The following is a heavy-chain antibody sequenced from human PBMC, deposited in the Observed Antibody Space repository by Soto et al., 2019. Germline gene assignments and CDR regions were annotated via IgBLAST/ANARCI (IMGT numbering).Heavy chain of an antibody. D-gene: IGHD6-19*01. J-gene: IGHJ4*02. CDR2: TYYRSEWYN. CDR1: GDSVSSNSAA. Sequence: QVQLQQSGPGLVKPSQTLSLTCAISGDSVSSNSAAWNWIRQSPSRGLEWLGRTYYRSEWYNDYAVSVKGRISINPDTSKNQFSLQLNSVTPEDTALYYCARGIQQWPSRYFDYWGQATLVTVSS. CDR3: ARGIQQWPSRYFDY. V-gene: IGHV6-1*01.